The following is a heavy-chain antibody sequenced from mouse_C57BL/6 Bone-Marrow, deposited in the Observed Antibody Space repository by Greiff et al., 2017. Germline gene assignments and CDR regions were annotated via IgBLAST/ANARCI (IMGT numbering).Heavy chain of an antibody. CDR1: GYAFSSSW. CDR3: ARLRKGY. V-gene: IGHV1-82*01. Sequence: VKLQESGPELVKPGASVKISCKASGYAFSSSWMNWVQQRPGKGLEWIGRIYPGDGDTNYNGKFKGKATLTADKSSSTAYMQLSSLTSEDSAVYFCARLRKGYWGQGTTLTVSS. J-gene: IGHJ2*01. CDR2: IYPGDGDT.